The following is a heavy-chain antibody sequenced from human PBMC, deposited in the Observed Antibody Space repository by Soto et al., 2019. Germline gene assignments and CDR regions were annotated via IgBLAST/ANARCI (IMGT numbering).Heavy chain of an antibody. CDR1: GYTFTGYY. J-gene: IGHJ3*02. V-gene: IGHV1-2*04. CDR2: INPNSGGT. CDR3: ARERDCSGGSCYSEAFDI. Sequence: QVQLVQSGAEVKKPGASVKVSCKASGYTFTGYYMHWVRQAPGQGLEWMGWINPNSGGTNYAQKFQGWVTMTRDTSISTAYMELSRLRSDDTAVYYCARERDCSGGSCYSEAFDIWGQGTMVTVSS. D-gene: IGHD2-15*01.